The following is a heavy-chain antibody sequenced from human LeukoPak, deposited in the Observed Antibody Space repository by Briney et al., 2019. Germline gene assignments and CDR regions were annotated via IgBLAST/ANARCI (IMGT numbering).Heavy chain of an antibody. V-gene: IGHV3-21*01. J-gene: IGHJ5*02. CDR1: GFTFSSYS. CDR3: ARGPSNLVVVPAAMTNWFDP. D-gene: IGHD2-2*01. CDR2: ISSSSSYI. Sequence: GGSLRLSCAASGFTFSSYSMTWVRQAQGKGLEWASSISSSSSYIYYADSVKGRFTISRDNAKNSLYLQMNSLRAEDTAVYYCARGPSNLVVVPAAMTNWFDPWGQGTLVTVSS.